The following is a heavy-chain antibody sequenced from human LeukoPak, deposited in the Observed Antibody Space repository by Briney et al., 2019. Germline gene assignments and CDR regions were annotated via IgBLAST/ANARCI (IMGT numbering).Heavy chain of an antibody. V-gene: IGHV3-20*04. CDR1: GFTFDDYG. CDR3: ATGSYGSGSHRPDV. CDR2: INWNGGST. Sequence: PGGSLRLSCAASGFTFDDYGMSWVRQAPGKGLEWVSGINWNGGSTGYADSVKGRFTISRDNAKNSLYLQMNSLRAEDTAVYYCATGSYGSGSHRPDVWGKGTTVTISS. J-gene: IGHJ6*04. D-gene: IGHD3-10*01.